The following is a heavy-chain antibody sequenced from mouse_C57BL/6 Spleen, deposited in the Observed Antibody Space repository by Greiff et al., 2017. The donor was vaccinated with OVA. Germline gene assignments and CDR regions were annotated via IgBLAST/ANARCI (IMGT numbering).Heavy chain of an antibody. CDR3: ASMITTDWCFDV. CDR2: INPNNGGT. Sequence: VQLQQSGPELVKPGASVKMSCKASGYTFTDYNMHWVKQSHGKSLEWIGYINPNNGGTSYNQKFKGKATLTVNKSSSTAYVELRSLTSEDSAVYYFASMITTDWCFDVWGTGTTVTVSS. V-gene: IGHV1-22*01. J-gene: IGHJ1*03. CDR1: GYTFTDYN. D-gene: IGHD2-4*01.